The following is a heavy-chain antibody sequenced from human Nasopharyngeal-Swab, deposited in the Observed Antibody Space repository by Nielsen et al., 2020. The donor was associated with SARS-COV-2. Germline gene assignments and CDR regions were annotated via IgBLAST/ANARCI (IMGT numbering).Heavy chain of an antibody. CDR3: ARGIQLWFPLDY. CDR1: GYTLTELS. Sequence: ASVKVSCKVSGYTLTELSMHWVRQAPGKGLEWMGGFDPEDGETNYAQKFQGRVTITADKSTSTAYMELSSLRSEDTAVYYCARGIQLWFPLDYWGQGTLVTVSS. D-gene: IGHD5-18*01. CDR2: FDPEDGET. V-gene: IGHV1-24*01. J-gene: IGHJ4*02.